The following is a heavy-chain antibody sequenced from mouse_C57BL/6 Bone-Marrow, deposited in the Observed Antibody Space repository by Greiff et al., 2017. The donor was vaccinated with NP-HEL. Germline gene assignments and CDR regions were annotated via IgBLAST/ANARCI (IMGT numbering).Heavy chain of an antibody. CDR1: GFTFTDYY. CDR3: ARFRLQGWYFDV. Sequence: EVKLVESGGGLVQPGGSLSLSCAASGFTFTDYYMSWVRQPPGKALEWLGFIRNKANGYTTEYSASVKGRFTISRDNSQSILYLQMNALRAEDSATYCCARFRLQGWYFDVWGTGTTVTVSS. J-gene: IGHJ1*03. D-gene: IGHD3-2*02. V-gene: IGHV7-3*01. CDR2: IRNKANGYTT.